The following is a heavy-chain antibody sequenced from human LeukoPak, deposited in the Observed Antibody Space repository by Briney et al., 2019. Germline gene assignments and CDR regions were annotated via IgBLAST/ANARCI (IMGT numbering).Heavy chain of an antibody. CDR2: ISYDGSNK. CDR1: GFTFSNYA. Sequence: HPGGSLRLSCAASGFTFSNYAMHWVRQAPGRGLEWVAVISYDGSNKYYADSVKGRFTISRDNSKNTLYLQMNSLRAEDTALYYCAKDKGFSGTKYPDYWGQGTLVTVSS. V-gene: IGHV3-30*04. J-gene: IGHJ4*02. D-gene: IGHD1-26*01. CDR3: AKDKGFSGTKYPDY.